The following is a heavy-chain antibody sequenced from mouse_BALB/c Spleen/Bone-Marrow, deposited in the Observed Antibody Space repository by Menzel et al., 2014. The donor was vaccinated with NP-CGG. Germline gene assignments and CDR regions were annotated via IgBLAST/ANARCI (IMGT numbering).Heavy chain of an antibody. Sequence: DVKLVESGAELVKPGASVKLSCTASGFNIKDTYMHWAKQRPEQGLEWIGRIDPANGNTKYDPKFQGKATITADTSSNTAYLQLSSLTSEDTAVYYCAYGSSYDYFDYWGQGTTLTVSS. V-gene: IGHV14-3*02. CDR2: IDPANGNT. J-gene: IGHJ2*01. CDR3: AYGSSYDYFDY. D-gene: IGHD1-1*01. CDR1: GFNIKDTY.